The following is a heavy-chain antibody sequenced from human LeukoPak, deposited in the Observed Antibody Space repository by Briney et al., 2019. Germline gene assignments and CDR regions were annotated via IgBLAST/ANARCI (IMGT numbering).Heavy chain of an antibody. CDR2: INHSGST. Sequence: PSETLSLACAVYGGSFSAYYWSWIRQPPGKGLEWIGEINHSGSTNYNPSLKSRVTISVDTSKNQFSLKLRSVTAVDTAEYFCARGGLPLTILDQWFDPWGQGTLVTVSS. CDR1: GGSFSAYY. V-gene: IGHV4-34*01. J-gene: IGHJ5*02. D-gene: IGHD1-1*01. CDR3: ARGGLPLTILDQWFDP.